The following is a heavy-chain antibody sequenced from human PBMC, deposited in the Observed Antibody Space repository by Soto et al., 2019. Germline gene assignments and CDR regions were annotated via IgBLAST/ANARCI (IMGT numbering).Heavy chain of an antibody. CDR2: IWYDGSNK. CDR3: AGDGYNSIDNAFDI. D-gene: IGHD1-1*01. V-gene: IGHV3-33*01. Sequence: QVQLVESGGGVVQPGRSLRLSCAASGFTFSSYGMHWVRQAPGKGLEWVAVIWYDGSNKYYADSVKGRFTISRDNSKNTLNLQMNSLRAEDTAVYYCAGDGYNSIDNAFDIWGQGTMVTVSS. CDR1: GFTFSSYG. J-gene: IGHJ3*02.